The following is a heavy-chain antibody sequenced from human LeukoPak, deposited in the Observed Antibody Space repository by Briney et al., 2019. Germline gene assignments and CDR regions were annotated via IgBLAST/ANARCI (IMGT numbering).Heavy chain of an antibody. J-gene: IGHJ6*02. CDR3: AKVHGDYQYYGLDV. D-gene: IGHD4-17*01. CDR1: GFTFSTYD. V-gene: IGHV3-23*01. Sequence: EGSLRLSCAASGFTFSTYDMNWVRQAPGKGLEWVSAIGGSSGSTYYAVSVQGRFTISRDMSSNTLYLQMNGLRAEDTATYYCAKVHGDYQYYGLDVWGPGTTVTVSS. CDR2: IGGSSGST.